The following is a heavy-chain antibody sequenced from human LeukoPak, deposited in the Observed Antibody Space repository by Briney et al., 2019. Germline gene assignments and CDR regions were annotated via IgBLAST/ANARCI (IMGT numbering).Heavy chain of an antibody. V-gene: IGHV3-66*01. Sequence: GGSLRLSCASSGFTFSSYSMNWVRQAPGKGLEWVSVIYDDGRTDFADSVRDRFTISRDNSKNTLYLQMNSLRAEDTAVYYCAKDPLIVVVPAAPSRDAFDIWGQGTMVTVSS. D-gene: IGHD2-2*01. J-gene: IGHJ3*02. CDR3: AKDPLIVVVPAAPSRDAFDI. CDR2: IYDDGRT. CDR1: GFTFSSYS.